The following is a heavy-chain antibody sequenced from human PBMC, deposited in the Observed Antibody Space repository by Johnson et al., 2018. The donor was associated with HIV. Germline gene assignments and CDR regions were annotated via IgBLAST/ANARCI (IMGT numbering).Heavy chain of an antibody. V-gene: IGHV3-53*01. CDR2: IYSGGST. J-gene: IGHJ3*02. D-gene: IGHD6-19*01. CDR3: ARAMYTSGWSYDAFDI. CDR1: GFTVSSNY. Sequence: VQLVESGGGLIQPGGSLRLSCAASGFTVSSNYMSWVRQAPGKGLEWVSVIYSGGSTYYADSVKGRFTISRYNSKNTLYLEMNSLRAEDTAVYYCARAMYTSGWSYDAFDIWGQGTKVTVSS.